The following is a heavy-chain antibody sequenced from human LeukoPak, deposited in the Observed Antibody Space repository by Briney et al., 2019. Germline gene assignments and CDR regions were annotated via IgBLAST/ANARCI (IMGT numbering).Heavy chain of an antibody. Sequence: GESLKISCKGSGYSFNTYWIGWVRQMPGKGLEWMGIIFPGDSDTRYSPSFQGQVTISVDKSISIAYLQWSSLKASDTAMYYCARKRATTDYGDYVFDYWGQGTLVTVSS. CDR1: GYSFNTYW. V-gene: IGHV5-51*01. J-gene: IGHJ4*02. CDR3: ARKRATTDYGDYVFDY. CDR2: IFPGDSDT. D-gene: IGHD4-17*01.